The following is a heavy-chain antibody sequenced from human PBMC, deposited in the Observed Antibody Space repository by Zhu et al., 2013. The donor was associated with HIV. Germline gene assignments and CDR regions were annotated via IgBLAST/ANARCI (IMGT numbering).Heavy chain of an antibody. V-gene: IGHV1-46*01. CDR2: INPPGSIT. CDR1: GFSFTSQY. CDR3: ATTPFITEAPRV. J-gene: IGHJ4*02. Sequence: QVQLVQSGAEVRKPGASVKISCTAGGFSFTSQYVHWVRQVPGQGLEWIGVINPPGSITKHAQRFQGRLTLTRDTSTSPVYMALTSLTSHDTAIYFCATTPFITEAPRVWGQGNPGHRLL. D-gene: IGHD3-10*01.